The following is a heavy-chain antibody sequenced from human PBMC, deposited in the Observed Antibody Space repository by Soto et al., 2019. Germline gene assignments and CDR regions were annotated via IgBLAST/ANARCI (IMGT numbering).Heavy chain of an antibody. CDR1: GYTFTSYG. Sequence: QVQLVQSGAEVKKPGASVKVSCKASGYTFTSYGISWVRQAPGQGLEWMGWISAYNGNTNYAQKLPGRVTMTTATSTSTAYMELRGLRSDDTAVYYCARAGGQDYDILTGYYGPYNWFDPWGQGTLVTVSS. D-gene: IGHD3-9*01. V-gene: IGHV1-18*01. CDR3: ARAGGQDYDILTGYYGPYNWFDP. CDR2: ISAYNGNT. J-gene: IGHJ5*02.